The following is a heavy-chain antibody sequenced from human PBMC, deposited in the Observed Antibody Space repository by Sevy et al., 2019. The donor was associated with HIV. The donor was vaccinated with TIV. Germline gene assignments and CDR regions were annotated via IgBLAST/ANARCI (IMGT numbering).Heavy chain of an antibody. V-gene: IGHV4-31*03. CDR2: ISFSGSC. J-gene: IGHJ4*02. D-gene: IGHD2-2*01. CDR1: GGSISSGGYY. Sequence: SETLSLICTVSGGSISSGGYYWNWIRQQPGKGLEWIGYISFSGSCYYNPSLKSRVTISFDTSTNQFSLKLRSLTAADTAVYYCARDSACSSTSCYGDFFAYWGQGTLVTVSS. CDR3: ARDSACSSTSCYGDFFAY.